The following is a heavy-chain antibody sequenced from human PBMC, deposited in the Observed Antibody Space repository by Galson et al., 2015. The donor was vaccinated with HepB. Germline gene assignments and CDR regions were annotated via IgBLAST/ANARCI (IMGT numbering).Heavy chain of an antibody. J-gene: IGHJ6*02. CDR3: QSWYQLLSGGMDV. V-gene: IGHV1-18*04. D-gene: IGHD2-2*01. Sequence: SVKVSCKASGYTFTSYGISWVRQAPGQGLEWMGWISAYNGNANYAQKLQGRVTMTTDTSTSTAYMELRSLRSDDTAVYYCQSWYQLLSGGMDVWGQGTTVTVSS. CDR2: ISAYNGNA. CDR1: GYTFTSYG.